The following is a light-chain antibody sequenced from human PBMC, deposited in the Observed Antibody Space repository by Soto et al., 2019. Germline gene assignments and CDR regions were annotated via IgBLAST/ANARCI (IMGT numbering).Light chain of an antibody. Sequence: QSVLTQPPSVSGSPGQSVTISCTGTNSDVGAYNRVSWYQQPPGTAPKLMIYEVSYRPSGVPDRFSGSKSDNTASLTISGLQAEDEADYYCSSYTISGTVVFGGGTKLTVL. CDR3: SSYTISGTVV. V-gene: IGLV2-18*02. J-gene: IGLJ2*01. CDR2: EVS. CDR1: NSDVGAYNR.